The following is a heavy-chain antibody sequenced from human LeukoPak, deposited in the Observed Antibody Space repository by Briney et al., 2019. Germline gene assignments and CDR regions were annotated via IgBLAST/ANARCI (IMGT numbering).Heavy chain of an antibody. CDR2: ISSSGSTI. D-gene: IGHD6-13*01. CDR3: AREGTSWFHNYDY. J-gene: IGHJ4*02. Sequence: PGGSLRLSCAASGFTFSDYYMSWIRQAPGKGLEWVSYISSSGSTIYYADSVKGRFTISRDNAKNSLYLQMNSLRADDTAVYYCAREGTSWFHNYDYWGQGTLVTVSS. V-gene: IGHV3-11*01. CDR1: GFTFSDYY.